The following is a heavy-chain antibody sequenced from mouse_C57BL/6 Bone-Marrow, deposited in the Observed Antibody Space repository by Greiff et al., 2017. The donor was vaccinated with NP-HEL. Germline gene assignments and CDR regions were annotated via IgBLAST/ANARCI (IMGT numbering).Heavy chain of an antibody. Sequence: EVHLVESGGGLVKPGGSLKLSCAASGFTFSDYGMHWVRQAPEKGLEWVAYISSGSSTIYYADTVKGRFTISRDNAKNTLFLQMTSLRSEDTAMYYCASPGYSWFAYWGQGTLVTVSA. CDR1: GFTFSDYG. V-gene: IGHV5-17*01. CDR3: ASPGYSWFAY. D-gene: IGHD2-2*01. J-gene: IGHJ3*01. CDR2: ISSGSSTI.